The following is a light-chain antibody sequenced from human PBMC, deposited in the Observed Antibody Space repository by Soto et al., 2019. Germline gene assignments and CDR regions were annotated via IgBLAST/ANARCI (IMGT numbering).Light chain of an antibody. CDR1: SSNSGNNY. CDR3: ATWDYSRTGEV. V-gene: IGLV1-51*01. Sequence: QSVLTQPPSVSAAAGQKVTISCSGSSSNSGNNYVSWYQQLPGTAPKLLIYDNNKRPSGIPDRFPGSKSGTSGTLDITGLQTGDEADYYCATWDYSRTGEVFGGGTKLTVL. J-gene: IGLJ2*01. CDR2: DNN.